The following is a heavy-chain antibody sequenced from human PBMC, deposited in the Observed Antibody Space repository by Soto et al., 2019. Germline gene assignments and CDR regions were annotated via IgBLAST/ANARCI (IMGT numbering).Heavy chain of an antibody. CDR2: INHSGST. Sequence: SETLSLTCAVYGGPFSGYYWSWIRQPPGKGLEWIGEINHSGSTNYNPSLKSRVTISVDTSKNQFSLKLSSVTAADTAVYYCARASSDMVRGVIIRQTPTGFDPWGQGTLVTVSS. D-gene: IGHD3-10*01. CDR3: ARASSDMVRGVIIRQTPTGFDP. J-gene: IGHJ5*02. CDR1: GGPFSGYY. V-gene: IGHV4-34*01.